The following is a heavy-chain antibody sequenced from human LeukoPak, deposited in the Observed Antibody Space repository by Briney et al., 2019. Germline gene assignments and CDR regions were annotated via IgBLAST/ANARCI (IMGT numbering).Heavy chain of an antibody. CDR3: ARDTYNWNTGAFDI. CDR2: IIPIFGTA. D-gene: IGHD1/OR15-1a*01. V-gene: IGHV1-69*06. CDR1: GGTFSSYA. Sequence: SVKVSCKASGGTFSSYAISWVRQAPGQGLEWMGGIIPIFGTANYAQKFQGRVTITADKSTSTAYMELSSLRSEDTAVYYCARDTYNWNTGAFDIWGQGTMVTVSS. J-gene: IGHJ3*02.